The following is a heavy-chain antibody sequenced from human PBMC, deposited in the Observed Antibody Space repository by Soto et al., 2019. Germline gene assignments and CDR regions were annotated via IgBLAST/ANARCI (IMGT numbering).Heavy chain of an antibody. D-gene: IGHD3-10*01. J-gene: IGHJ4*02. Sequence: ASVKVSCKASGYTFTSYYMHWVRQAPGQGLEWMGIINPSGGSTSYAQKFQGRVTMTRDTSTSTVYMELSSLRSEDTAVYYCAREGLLWFGELRGVFDYWGQGTLVTVSS. CDR1: GYTFTSYY. CDR2: INPSGGST. V-gene: IGHV1-46*01. CDR3: AREGLLWFGELRGVFDY.